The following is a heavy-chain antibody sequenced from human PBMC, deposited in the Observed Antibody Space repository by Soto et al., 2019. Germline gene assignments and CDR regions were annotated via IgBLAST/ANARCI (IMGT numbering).Heavy chain of an antibody. Sequence: QVQLVQSGAEVKKPGSSVKVSCKAAGGTFSSYAISWVRQAPGQGLACMGGIIPIFGTANYAQKFQGRVTITAAESTSTAYMELSSLRSEDTAVYYCARDGAMRFDWFLGNWFDPWGQGTLVTVSS. CDR2: IIPIFGTA. J-gene: IGHJ5*02. V-gene: IGHV1-69*12. D-gene: IGHD3-9*01. CDR3: ARDGAMRFDWFLGNWFDP. CDR1: GGTFSSYA.